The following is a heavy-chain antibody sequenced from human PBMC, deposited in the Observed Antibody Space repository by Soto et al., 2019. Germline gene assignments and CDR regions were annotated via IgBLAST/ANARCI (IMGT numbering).Heavy chain of an antibody. CDR3: AKSGPTNYFDF. V-gene: IGHV3-23*01. Sequence: GGPLRLSCAASGFTFSTFAMNWVRQAPGKGLEWVSGITGGSGFTFYADSVKGRFTISRDDSENTLFLQMSSLRAEDTAKYYCAKSGPTNYFDFWGQGTLVTVSS. D-gene: IGHD1-26*01. CDR1: GFTFSTFA. J-gene: IGHJ4*02. CDR2: ITGGSGFT.